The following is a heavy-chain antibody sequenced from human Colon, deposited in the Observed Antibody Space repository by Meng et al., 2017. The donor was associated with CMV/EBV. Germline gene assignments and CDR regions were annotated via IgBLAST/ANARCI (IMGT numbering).Heavy chain of an antibody. CDR1: GFTVSTSY. V-gene: IGHV3-66*01. Sequence: VELVESGGGLVQAGGSLRPSCAASGFTVSTSYMGWVRQAPGKGLEWVSIIYDDDSTYYADSVYYRFTISRDISNNTVYLQVNSLTADDTAVYYCARAGRRNFPHIFDSWGQGTLVTVSS. CDR2: IYDDDST. D-gene: IGHD3-10*01. J-gene: IGHJ4*02. CDR3: ARAGRRNFPHIFDS.